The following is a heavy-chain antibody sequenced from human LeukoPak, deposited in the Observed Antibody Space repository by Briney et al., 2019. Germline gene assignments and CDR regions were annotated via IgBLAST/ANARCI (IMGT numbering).Heavy chain of an antibody. CDR3: AREDPQTTVPEGLDV. CDR1: GGSISTFY. Sequence: SETLSLTCTVSGGSISTFYWSWLRQPPGKGLEWIGYIYYSGSTNYNPSLKSRVTISVDTSKNQFSLRLSSATAADTAVYYCAREDPQTTVPEGLDVWGQGTTVTVSS. J-gene: IGHJ6*02. CDR2: IYYSGST. D-gene: IGHD4-17*01. V-gene: IGHV4-59*01.